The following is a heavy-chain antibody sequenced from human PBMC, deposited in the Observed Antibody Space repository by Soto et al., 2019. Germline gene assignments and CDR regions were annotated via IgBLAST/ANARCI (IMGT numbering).Heavy chain of an antibody. Sequence: GPLVKVSCKASGYTFTSYGISWVRQAPGQGLEWMGWISAYNGNTNYAQKLQGRVTMTTDTSTSTAYMELRSLRSDDTAVYYCASMXPYCSSTSCYYYYGMDVWGQGTTVTVSS. CDR3: ASMXPYCSSTSCYYYYGMDV. CDR1: GYTFTSYG. CDR2: ISAYNGNT. D-gene: IGHD2-2*01. J-gene: IGHJ6*02. V-gene: IGHV1-18*01.